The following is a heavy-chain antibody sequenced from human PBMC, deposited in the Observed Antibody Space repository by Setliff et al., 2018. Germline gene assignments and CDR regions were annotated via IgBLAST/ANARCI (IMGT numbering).Heavy chain of an antibody. CDR3: AKDVVGYSSTWPKRDYFDS. CDR2: ISDTAIGI. D-gene: IGHD6-13*01. V-gene: IGHV3-23*01. Sequence: HPGGSLRLSCAASGFTFNTYAMSWVRQPPGKGLEWVSSISDTAIGIYYTGSVRGRFTISRDNSKKILFLQMNSLRVEDTAIYYCAKDVVGYSSTWPKRDYFDSWGQGTLVTVS. J-gene: IGHJ4*02. CDR1: GFTFNTYA.